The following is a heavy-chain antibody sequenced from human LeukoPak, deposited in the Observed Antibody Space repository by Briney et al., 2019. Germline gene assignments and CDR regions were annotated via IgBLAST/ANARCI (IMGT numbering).Heavy chain of an antibody. V-gene: IGHV1-46*01. CDR1: GYTLTTYF. D-gene: IGHD3-22*01. CDR2: INPSGGST. CDR3: ASGPGSSGYYSSFDY. Sequence: ASVKVSCTASGYTLTTYFIHWVRQAPGQGLEWMGIINPSGGSTSYAQKFQGRVTITADESTSTAYMELSSLRSEDTAVYYCASGPGSSGYYSSFDYWGQGTLVTVSS. J-gene: IGHJ4*02.